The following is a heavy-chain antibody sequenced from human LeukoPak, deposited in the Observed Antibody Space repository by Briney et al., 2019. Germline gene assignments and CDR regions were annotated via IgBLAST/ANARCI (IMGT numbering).Heavy chain of an antibody. CDR3: ASRKELLGWYYFDY. CDR2: IYYSGST. CDR1: SGSISTSNYY. D-gene: IGHD1-26*01. V-gene: IGHV4-39*07. J-gene: IGHJ4*02. Sequence: SETLSLTCTVSSGSISTSNYYWGWVRQPPGKALEWIGSIYYSGSTYYNPSLKSRVTISVDTSKNQFSLKLSSVTAEDTAVYYCASRKELLGWYYFDYWGQGILVTVSS.